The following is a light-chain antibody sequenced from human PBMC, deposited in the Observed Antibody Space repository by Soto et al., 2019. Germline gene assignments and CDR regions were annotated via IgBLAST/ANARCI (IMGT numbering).Light chain of an antibody. CDR2: EVT. CDR3: PSYTTSSTWV. CDR1: SSDVGFYNY. Sequence: QSALTQPASVSVSPGQSITISCSGTSSDVGFYNYVSWFQQYPGKAPKLMIFEVTNRPSGVSDRFSCSKSDNTASLTISGLQADDEADYFCPSYTTSSTWVFGGGTKLTVL. V-gene: IGLV2-14*01. J-gene: IGLJ3*02.